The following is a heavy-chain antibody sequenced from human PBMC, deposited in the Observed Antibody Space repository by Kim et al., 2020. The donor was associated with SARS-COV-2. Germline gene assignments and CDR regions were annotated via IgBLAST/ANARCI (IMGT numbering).Heavy chain of an antibody. CDR1: GGSVSSGGHC. CDR2: ICYSGST. Sequence: SDTLSLTCTDSGGSVSSGGHCWSWIRQHPGKGLEWIGYICYSGSTYYTPSLESRITISVDTSKNHFSLTLNSVTAADTAIYYCATCGRTYGNSFDFWGQG. J-gene: IGHJ4*02. CDR3: ATCGRTYGNSFDF. V-gene: IGHV4-31*03. D-gene: IGHD2-8*01.